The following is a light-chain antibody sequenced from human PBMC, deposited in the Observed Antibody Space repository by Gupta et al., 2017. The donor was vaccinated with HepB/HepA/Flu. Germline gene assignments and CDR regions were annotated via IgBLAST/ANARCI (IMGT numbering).Light chain of an antibody. CDR1: QSVSSY. V-gene: IGKV3-11*01. CDR3: QQRSYWPLT. Sequence: DIVLTQSPATLSLSPGERATLSCRASQSVSSYLAWYQQKPGQAPRLLIYDASNSATGIPARFSGSGSETXFTLTIXSREPEDFAVYYCQQRSYWPLTFGXGTKVEIK. J-gene: IGKJ4*01. CDR2: DAS.